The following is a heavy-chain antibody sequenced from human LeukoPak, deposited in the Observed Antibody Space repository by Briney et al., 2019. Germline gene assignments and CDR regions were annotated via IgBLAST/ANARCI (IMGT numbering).Heavy chain of an antibody. J-gene: IGHJ4*02. CDR1: GFTFSSYA. CDR2: ISYDGSNK. CDR3: AREPPGMVATGEYDY. D-gene: IGHD5-12*01. Sequence: PGRSLRLSCAASGFTFSSYAMHWVRQAPGKGLEWVAVISYDGSNKYYAGSVKGRFTISRDNSKNTLYLQMNSLRAEDTAVYYCAREPPGMVATGEYDYWGQGTLATVSS. V-gene: IGHV3-30*04.